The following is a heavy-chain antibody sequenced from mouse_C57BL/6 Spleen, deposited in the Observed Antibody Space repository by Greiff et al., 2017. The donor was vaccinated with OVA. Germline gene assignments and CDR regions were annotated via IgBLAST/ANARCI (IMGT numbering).Heavy chain of an antibody. CDR3: ARDSSGLSDY. Sequence: EVQLQQSGPELVKPGASVKISCKASGYSFTGYYMNWVKQSPEKSLEWIGEINPSTGGTTYNQKFKAKATLTVDKSSSTAYMQLKSLTSEDSAVYYCARDSSGLSDYWGQGTSVTVSS. J-gene: IGHJ4*01. D-gene: IGHD3-2*02. CDR2: INPSTGGT. V-gene: IGHV1-42*01. CDR1: GYSFTGYY.